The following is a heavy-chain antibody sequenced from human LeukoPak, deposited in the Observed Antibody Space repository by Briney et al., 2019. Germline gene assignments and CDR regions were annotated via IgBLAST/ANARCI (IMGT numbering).Heavy chain of an antibody. CDR3: ARRNTAMVAGLDY. Sequence: WNTPNSRTTGYAQKFQGTVTMTRNTSISTAFMELSGLRSEDTAVYFCARRNTAMVAGLDYWGQGSLVTVSS. V-gene: IGHV1-8*01. D-gene: IGHD5-18*01. CDR2: NTPNSRTT. J-gene: IGHJ4*02.